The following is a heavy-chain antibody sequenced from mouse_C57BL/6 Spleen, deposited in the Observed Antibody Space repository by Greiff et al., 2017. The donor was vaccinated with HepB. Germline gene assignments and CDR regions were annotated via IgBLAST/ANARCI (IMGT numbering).Heavy chain of an antibody. CDR1: GYTFTSYW. CDR2: IDPSDSYT. J-gene: IGHJ2*01. Sequence: QVQLQQPGAELVKPGASVKLSCKASGYTFTSYWMQWVKQRPGQGLEWIGEIDPSDSYTNYNQKFKGKATLTVDTSSRTAYMQISSLTSEDSAIYYCARKGAYGSRVLFDYWGQGTTLTVSS. V-gene: IGHV1-50*01. D-gene: IGHD1-1*01. CDR3: ARKGAYGSRVLFDY.